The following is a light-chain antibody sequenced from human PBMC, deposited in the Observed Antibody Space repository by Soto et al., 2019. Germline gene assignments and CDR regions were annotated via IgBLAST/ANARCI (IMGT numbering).Light chain of an antibody. CDR3: QQYNSYPGT. CDR1: QNVSTW. V-gene: IGKV1-5*03. CDR2: EAS. J-gene: IGKJ2*01. Sequence: ASVGDRVTITCRASQNVSTWLAWYQQKPGRAPNLLIYEASNLESGAPSRFSGSGSGTAFTLTISSLQPDDFATYYCQQYNSYPGTFGQGTNLEIK.